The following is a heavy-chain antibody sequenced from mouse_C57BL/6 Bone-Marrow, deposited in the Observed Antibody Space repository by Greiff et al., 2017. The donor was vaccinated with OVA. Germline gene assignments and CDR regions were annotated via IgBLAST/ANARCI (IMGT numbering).Heavy chain of an antibody. V-gene: IGHV10-3*01. D-gene: IGHD2-4*01. J-gene: IGHJ3*01. CDR2: IRSKSSNYAT. CDR3: VSGAYYYDYDGAWFAY. Sequence: EVHLVESGGGLVQPKGSLKLSCAASGFTFNTYAMHWVRQAPGKGLEWVARIRSKSSNYATYYADSVKDRFTISRDDSQSMLYLQMNNLKTEDTAMYYCVSGAYYYDYDGAWFAYWGQGTLVTVSA. CDR1: GFTFNTYA.